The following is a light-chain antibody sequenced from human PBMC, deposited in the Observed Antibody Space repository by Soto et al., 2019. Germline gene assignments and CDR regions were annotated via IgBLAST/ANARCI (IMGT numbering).Light chain of an antibody. CDR2: EVS. CDR3: RSYTGSNRYG. V-gene: IGLV2-8*01. CDR1: SSDVGGYNY. Sequence: QSVLTKPPSASGSPGQSVTISCTGTSSDVGGYNYVSWYQQHPGKAPKLLIYEVSKRPAGVPDRFSRSKSRNTASRTGSGLQSEGESYYYCRSYTGSNRYGFGTGTKLTVL. J-gene: IGLJ1*01.